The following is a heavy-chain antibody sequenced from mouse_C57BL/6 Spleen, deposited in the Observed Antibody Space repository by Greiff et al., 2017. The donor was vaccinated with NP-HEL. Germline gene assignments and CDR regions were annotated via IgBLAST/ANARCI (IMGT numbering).Heavy chain of an antibody. CDR3: AGRGYGSSPFDY. D-gene: IGHD1-1*01. J-gene: IGHJ2*01. CDR2: INPNNGGT. CDR1: GYTFTDYY. Sequence: EVQLQQSGPELVKPGASVKISCKASGYTFTDYYMNWVKQSHGKSLEWIGNINPNNGGTSYNQKFKGKATLTVDKSSSTAYMELRSLTSEDSAVYYCAGRGYGSSPFDYWGTGTTVTVSS. V-gene: IGHV1-26*01.